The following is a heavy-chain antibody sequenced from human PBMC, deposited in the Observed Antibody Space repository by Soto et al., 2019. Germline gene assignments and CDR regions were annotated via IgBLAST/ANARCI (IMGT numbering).Heavy chain of an antibody. D-gene: IGHD3-3*01. J-gene: IGHJ4*02. CDR3: ARPPTRGYNDFWSGSHFDY. V-gene: IGHV3-30-3*01. CDR1: GFTFSSYA. CDR2: ISYDGSNK. Sequence: GGSLRLSCAASGFTFSSYAMHWVRQAPGKGLEWVAVISYDGSNKYYADSVKGRFTISRDNSKNTLYLQMNSLRAEDTAVYYCARPPTRGYNDFWSGSHFDYWGQGTLVTVSS.